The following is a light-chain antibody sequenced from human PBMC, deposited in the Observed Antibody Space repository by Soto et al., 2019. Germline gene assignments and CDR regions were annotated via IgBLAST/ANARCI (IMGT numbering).Light chain of an antibody. CDR2: GAS. Sequence: EIVLTQSPGTLSLSPGERATLSCRASQSVRSSYLAWYQQKPGQAPRLLIYGASSRATGIPDRFSGSGSGTDFTLIISRLEPEDFAVYYCQQYDSSPPYTFGQWPKQEI. CDR3: QQYDSSPPYT. V-gene: IGKV3-20*01. CDR1: QSVRSSY. J-gene: IGKJ2*01.